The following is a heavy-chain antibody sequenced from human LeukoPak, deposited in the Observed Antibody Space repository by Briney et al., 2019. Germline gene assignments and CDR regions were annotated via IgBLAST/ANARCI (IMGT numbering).Heavy chain of an antibody. J-gene: IGHJ4*02. CDR3: ARDARSVSPGQRDY. D-gene: IGHD1-1*01. CDR2: ISYDGSNK. Sequence: PGGSLRLSCAASGFTFSSYGMHWVRQAPGKGLEWVAVISYDGSNKYYADSVKGRFTISRDNSKNTLYLQMNSLRAEDTAVYYCARDARSVSPGQRDYWGQGTLVTVSS. V-gene: IGHV3-30*03. CDR1: GFTFSSYG.